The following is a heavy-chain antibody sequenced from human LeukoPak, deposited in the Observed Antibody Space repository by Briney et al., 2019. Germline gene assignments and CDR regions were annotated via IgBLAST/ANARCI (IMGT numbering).Heavy chain of an antibody. CDR2: IYYSGST. CDR3: ARGGYSYGTGWFDP. Sequence: SETLSLTCTVSGGSISSSSYYWGWIRQPPGKGLEWIGSIYYSGSTYYNPSLKSRVTISVDTSKNQFSLKLSSVTAADTAVYYCARGGYSYGTGWFDPWGQGTLVTVSS. D-gene: IGHD5-18*01. J-gene: IGHJ5*02. V-gene: IGHV4-39*07. CDR1: GGSISSSSYY.